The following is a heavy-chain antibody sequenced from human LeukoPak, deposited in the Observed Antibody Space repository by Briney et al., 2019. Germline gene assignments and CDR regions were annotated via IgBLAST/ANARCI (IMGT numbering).Heavy chain of an antibody. Sequence: GGSLRLSCAASGFTFSSHSMNWVRQAPGKGLEWVSYISSSSSTIYYADSVKGRFTISRDNAKNSLYLQINSLRAEDTAVYYCARSTFYYGSGSYLDYWGQGTLVTVSS. CDR2: ISSSSSTI. V-gene: IGHV3-48*01. CDR1: GFTFSSHS. J-gene: IGHJ4*02. D-gene: IGHD3-10*01. CDR3: ARSTFYYGSGSYLDY.